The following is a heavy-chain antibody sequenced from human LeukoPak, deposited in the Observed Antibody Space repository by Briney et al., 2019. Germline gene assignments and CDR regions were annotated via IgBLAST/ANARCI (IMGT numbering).Heavy chain of an antibody. Sequence: GGSLRLSCAASGFTFNNYVMNWVRQAPGKGLEWVSGISGSGNRTYYVDSVKGRFSISRDNSKNTAYLQMNSLRAEDTAVYYCAKASRVAVAGGRFDYWGQGTLVTVSS. CDR3: AKASRVAVAGGRFDY. D-gene: IGHD6-19*01. CDR1: GFTFNNYV. J-gene: IGHJ4*02. CDR2: ISGSGNRT. V-gene: IGHV3-23*01.